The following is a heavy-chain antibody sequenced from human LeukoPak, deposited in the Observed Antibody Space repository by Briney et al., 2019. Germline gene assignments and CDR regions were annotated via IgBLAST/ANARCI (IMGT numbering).Heavy chain of an antibody. Sequence: ASVKVSYKASGYTFTSYGISWVRQAPGQGLEWMGWISAYNGNTNYAQKLQGRVTMTTDTSTSTAYMELRSLRSDDTAVYYCARGNYDFWSGYYHYYYMDVWGKGTTVTVSS. CDR3: ARGNYDFWSGYYHYYYMDV. CDR2: ISAYNGNT. V-gene: IGHV1-18*01. CDR1: GYTFTSYG. D-gene: IGHD3-3*01. J-gene: IGHJ6*03.